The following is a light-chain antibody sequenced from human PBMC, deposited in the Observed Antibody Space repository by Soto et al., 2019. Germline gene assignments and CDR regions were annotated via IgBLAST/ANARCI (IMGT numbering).Light chain of an antibody. Sequence: DIQMTQSPSTRSSSVGDIVTITCLAIQSISSWLAWYQQKPGKAPKLLIYKASTLKSGVPSRFSGSGSGTEFTLTISSLQPDDFATYYCQHYNSYSEAFGQGTKVDIK. J-gene: IGKJ1*01. V-gene: IGKV1-5*03. CDR1: QSISSW. CDR3: QHYNSYSEA. CDR2: KAS.